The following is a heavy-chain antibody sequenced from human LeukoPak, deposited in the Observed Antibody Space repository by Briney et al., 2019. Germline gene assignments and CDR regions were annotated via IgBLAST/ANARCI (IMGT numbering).Heavy chain of an antibody. Sequence: GGSLRLSCAASGFTFSSYAMSWVRQAPGKGLEWVSAISGGSADYADSVKGRFSISIDNSRNTLYLQMNSLRAEDTAVYYCAKDRSSRYDFWSGSFSHYYYYYMDVWGKGTTVTVSS. CDR1: GFTFSSYA. V-gene: IGHV3-23*01. J-gene: IGHJ6*03. CDR3: AKDRSSRYDFWSGSFSHYYYYYMDV. CDR2: ISGGSA. D-gene: IGHD3-3*01.